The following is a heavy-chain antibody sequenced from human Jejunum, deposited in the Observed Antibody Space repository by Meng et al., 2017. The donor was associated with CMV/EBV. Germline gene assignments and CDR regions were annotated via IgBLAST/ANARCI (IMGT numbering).Heavy chain of an antibody. Sequence: SKYTFTDYYMHWVRQAPGQGLEWMGWINPQTGDTNYAPKFQGRVTMTRDMSINTVYMEVTRLRSDDTAVYYCAKDAGSFLDYYFDYWGQGTLVTVSS. CDR3: AKDAGSFLDYYFDY. D-gene: IGHD1-26*01. CDR2: INPQTGDT. CDR1: KYTFTDYY. V-gene: IGHV1-2*02. J-gene: IGHJ4*02.